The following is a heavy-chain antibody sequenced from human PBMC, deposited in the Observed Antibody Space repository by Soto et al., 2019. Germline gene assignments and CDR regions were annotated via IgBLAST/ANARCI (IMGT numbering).Heavy chain of an antibody. D-gene: IGHD1-26*01. V-gene: IGHV4-28*01. CDR3: AGGDEVGAAADY. CDR1: GYSISSSNW. J-gene: IGHJ4*02. CDR2: IYYSGST. Sequence: QVQLQESGPGLVKPSDTLSLTCAVSGYSISSSNWWGWIRQPPGKGLEWIGYIYYSGSTYHNPSLRSRVTMSVDTSQNPFSLKLSSVTAVDTAVYYCAGGDEVGAAADYWGQGTLVTVSS.